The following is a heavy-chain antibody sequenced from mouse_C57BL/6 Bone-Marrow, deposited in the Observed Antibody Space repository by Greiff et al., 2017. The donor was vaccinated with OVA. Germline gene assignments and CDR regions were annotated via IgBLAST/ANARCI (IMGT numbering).Heavy chain of an antibody. Sequence: DVKLVESGGGLVQPGGSLKLSCAASGFTFSDYYMYWVRQTPEKRLEWVAYISNGGGSTYYPDTVTGRFTISRDNAKNTLYLQMSRLKSEDTAMYYCARLYYGSSPYWYFDVWGTGTTVTVSS. CDR1: GFTFSDYY. V-gene: IGHV5-12*01. D-gene: IGHD1-1*01. CDR3: ARLYYGSSPYWYFDV. CDR2: ISNGGGST. J-gene: IGHJ1*03.